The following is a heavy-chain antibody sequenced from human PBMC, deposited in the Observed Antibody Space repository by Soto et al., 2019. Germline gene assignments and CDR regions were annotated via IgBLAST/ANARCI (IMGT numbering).Heavy chain of an antibody. J-gene: IGHJ3*02. V-gene: IGHV1-69*01. Sequence: QVQLVQSGAEVKKPGSSVKVSCKASGGTFSSYAISWVRQAPGQGLEWMGGIIPIFGTANYAQKFQGRVTITADESTSTAYMELSRLRSEDTAVYYCARALAIFGVVPGAFDIWGQGTMVTVSS. CDR2: IIPIFGTA. CDR3: ARALAIFGVVPGAFDI. D-gene: IGHD3-3*01. CDR1: GGTFSSYA.